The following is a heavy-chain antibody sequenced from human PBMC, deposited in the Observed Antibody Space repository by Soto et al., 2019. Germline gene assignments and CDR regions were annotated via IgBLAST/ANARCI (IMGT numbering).Heavy chain of an antibody. D-gene: IGHD3-16*02. CDR3: ARDYRRDHCDYYYGMDV. J-gene: IGHJ6*01. CDR2: ISYDGSNK. V-gene: IGHV3-30-3*01. Sequence: GGSLRLSCAASGFTFSSYAMHWFRQAPGKGLEWVAVISYDGSNKYYADSVKGRFTISRDNSKNTLYLQMNSLRAEDTAVYYCARDYRRDHCDYYYGMDVWGQGTTVTGS. CDR1: GFTFSSYA.